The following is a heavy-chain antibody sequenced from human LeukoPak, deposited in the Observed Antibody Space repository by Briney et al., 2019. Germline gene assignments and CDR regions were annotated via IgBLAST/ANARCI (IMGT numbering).Heavy chain of an antibody. Sequence: GEPLKISCKCAGYSFTSYWICLRRQMPGKGLELIGIIYPGDSDTRYSPSFQGQVTNSADNSVSTTYLQWSSLKASDTARYYCARLATSWSQGDYWGQGTLVTVSS. D-gene: IGHD2-15*01. V-gene: IGHV5-51*01. J-gene: IGHJ4*02. CDR1: GYSFTSYW. CDR3: ARLATSWSQGDY. CDR2: IYPGDSDT.